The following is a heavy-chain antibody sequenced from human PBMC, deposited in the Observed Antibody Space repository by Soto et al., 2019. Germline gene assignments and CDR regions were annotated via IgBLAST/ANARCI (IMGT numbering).Heavy chain of an antibody. Sequence: QITLKESGPTLVKPTQTLTLTCTFSGFSLSTSGVGVGWIRQPPGKALQWLALIYWDDDKRYSPSLKSRLTITKDAAKIPVVLTTTNIDPVDTATYYCAHRRRGSYFDYWGQGTLVTVSS. V-gene: IGHV2-5*02. J-gene: IGHJ4*02. CDR1: GFSLSTSGVG. CDR3: AHRRRGSYFDY. CDR2: IYWDDDK. D-gene: IGHD3-16*01.